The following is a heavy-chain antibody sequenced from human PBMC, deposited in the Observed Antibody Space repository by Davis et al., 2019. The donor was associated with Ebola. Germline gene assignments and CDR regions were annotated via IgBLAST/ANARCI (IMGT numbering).Heavy chain of an antibody. Sequence: ASVKVSCKASGYTFTSYGISWVRQAPGQGLEWMGWISAYNGNTNYAQKLQGRVTMTTDTSTSTAYMELRSLRSNDTAVYYCTRMLGYCSGGSCYTSGWFDPWGQGTLVTVSS. CDR1: GYTFTSYG. D-gene: IGHD2-15*01. V-gene: IGHV1-18*04. J-gene: IGHJ5*02. CDR2: ISAYNGNT. CDR3: TRMLGYCSGGSCYTSGWFDP.